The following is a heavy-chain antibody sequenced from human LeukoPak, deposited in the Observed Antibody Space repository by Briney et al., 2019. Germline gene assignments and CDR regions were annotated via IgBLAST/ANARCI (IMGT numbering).Heavy chain of an antibody. J-gene: IGHJ5*02. D-gene: IGHD2/OR15-2a*01. CDR2: VYYGGST. Sequence: SDTLSLPCTVSHGPINIYYWRWLPQSPGEGLVGLGYVYYGGSTNYTPSIKSRVTILADTSKNQFSLNLSSVTAADTAVYYCARALLSTPGFDPWGQGTLVTVSS. CDR1: HGPINIYY. CDR3: ARALLSTPGFDP. V-gene: IGHV4-59*07.